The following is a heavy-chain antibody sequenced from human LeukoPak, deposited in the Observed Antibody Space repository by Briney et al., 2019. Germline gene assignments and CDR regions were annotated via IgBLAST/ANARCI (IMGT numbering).Heavy chain of an antibody. J-gene: IGHJ4*02. CDR1: GFTFSSYS. D-gene: IGHD4-11*01. CDR2: ISSSSSYI. CDR3: VNGYSKDY. V-gene: IGHV3-21*01. Sequence: PGGSLRLSCAASGFTFSSYSMNWVRQAPGKGLEWVSSISSSSSYIYYAGSVKGRFTISRDNAKNSLYLQMNSLRAEDTAVYYCVNGYSKDYWGQGTLVTVSS.